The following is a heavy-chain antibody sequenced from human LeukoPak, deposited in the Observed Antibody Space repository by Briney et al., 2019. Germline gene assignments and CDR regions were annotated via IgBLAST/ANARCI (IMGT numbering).Heavy chain of an antibody. CDR3: GRDLGGRSGY. Sequence: GGSLRLSCAVPGFTFRTYWMHWVRQVPGEGLVWVSRINEDGSITNYADSVKGRFSISRDNPKNTLYLQMNSLRAEDTAVYYCGRDLGGRSGYWGQGTLVTVSS. V-gene: IGHV3-74*01. CDR2: INEDGSIT. J-gene: IGHJ4*02. D-gene: IGHD1-26*01. CDR1: GFTFRTYW.